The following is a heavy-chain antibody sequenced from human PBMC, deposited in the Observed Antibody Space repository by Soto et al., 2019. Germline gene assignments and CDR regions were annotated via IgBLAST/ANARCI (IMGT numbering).Heavy chain of an antibody. Sequence: QVQLVQSGAEVKKPGSSVKVSCKASGGTFSSYAISWVRQAPGQGLEWMGGLIPIFGTADYARKFQGRVTITADESTSTAYMELSSLRSDDTAVYCCATHTVVTPGNYYSGMDVWGQGTMVTVSS. CDR2: LIPIFGTA. D-gene: IGHD4-4*01. V-gene: IGHV1-69*12. J-gene: IGHJ6*02. CDR3: ATHTVVTPGNYYSGMDV. CDR1: GGTFSSYA.